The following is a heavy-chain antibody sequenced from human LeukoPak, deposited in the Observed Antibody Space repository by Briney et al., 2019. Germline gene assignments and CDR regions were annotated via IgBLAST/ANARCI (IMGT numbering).Heavy chain of an antibody. D-gene: IGHD2-2*01. CDR3: ATGCSSTSCYASGDY. Sequence: ASVKVSCKASGYTFTSYAMHWVRQAPGQRLEWMGWINTGNGNTKYSQKFQGRVTITRDTSASTAYMELSSLRSEDTAVYFCATGCSSTSCYASGDYWGQGTLVTVSS. V-gene: IGHV1-3*04. CDR1: GYTFTSYA. J-gene: IGHJ4*02. CDR2: INTGNGNT.